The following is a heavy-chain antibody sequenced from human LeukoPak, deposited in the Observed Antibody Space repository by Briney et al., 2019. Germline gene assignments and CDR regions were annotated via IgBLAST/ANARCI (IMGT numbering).Heavy chain of an antibody. CDR3: ARDGRTREVWFDP. V-gene: IGHV4-4*07. CDR2: IYTSGST. J-gene: IGHJ5*02. CDR1: GGSISSYY. D-gene: IGHD3-10*01. Sequence: SETLSLTCTVSGGSISSYYWSWIRQPAGKGLEWIGRIYTSGSTNYNPSLKSRVTMSVYTSKNQFSLKLSSVAAADTAVYYCARDGRTREVWFDPWGQGTLVTVSS.